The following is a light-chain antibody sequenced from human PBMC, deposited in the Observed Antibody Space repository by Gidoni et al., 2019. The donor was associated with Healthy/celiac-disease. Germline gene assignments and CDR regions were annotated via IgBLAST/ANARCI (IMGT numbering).Light chain of an antibody. V-gene: IGKV1-39*01. J-gene: IGKJ1*01. CDR3: QQSYSTPRT. Sequence: DIQMTQSPSSLSASVGDRVTITCRASQSISSYLNWYQQKPGKAPKLLIYAASILQSGVPSRFSGSESGTGLTLTISSLQPEDFATYYCQQSYSTPRTFGQXTRVEIK. CDR1: QSISSY. CDR2: AAS.